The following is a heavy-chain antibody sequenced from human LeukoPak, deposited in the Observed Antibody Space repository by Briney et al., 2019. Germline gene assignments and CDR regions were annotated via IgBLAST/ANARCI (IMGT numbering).Heavy chain of an antibody. V-gene: IGHV1-8*01. CDR1: GYTFTSYD. Sequence: ASVKVSCKASGYTFTSYDINWVRQATGQGLEWMGWMNPNSGNTGYAQKFQGRVTITGDTSASTAYMELSSLRSKDTAVYYCARGYCSSTSCYMDVWGQGTTVT. CDR3: ARGYCSSTSCYMDV. J-gene: IGHJ6*02. D-gene: IGHD2-2*01. CDR2: MNPNSGNT.